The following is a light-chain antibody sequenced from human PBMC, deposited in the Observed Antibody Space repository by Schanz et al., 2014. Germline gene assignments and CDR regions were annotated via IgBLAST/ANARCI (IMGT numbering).Light chain of an antibody. V-gene: IGLV2-18*02. CDR2: DVT. Sequence: QSALTQPPSVSGSPGQSVTISCTGTSSDVGGYNRVSWYQQPPGTAPKLMIYDVTNRPSGVPDRFSGSKSGSTASLTISGLRAEDEADYYCSAYTSSNTWVFGGGTKVTVL. CDR1: SSDVGGYNR. J-gene: IGLJ3*02. CDR3: SAYTSSNTWV.